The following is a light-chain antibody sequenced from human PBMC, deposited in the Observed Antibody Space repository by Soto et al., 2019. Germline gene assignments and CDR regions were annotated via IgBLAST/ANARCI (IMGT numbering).Light chain of an antibody. CDR2: DAS. CDR3: QQYEDLPLT. V-gene: IGKV1-33*01. J-gene: IGKJ4*01. CDR1: QDISNY. Sequence: DIQMTQSPSSLXXXVGDRVTITCQASQDISNYLNWYQQKPGKAPKLLIFDASNVETGVPSRFSGSGSGTDFTFTIHSLQPEDAATYYCQQYEDLPLTFGGGTKVGIK.